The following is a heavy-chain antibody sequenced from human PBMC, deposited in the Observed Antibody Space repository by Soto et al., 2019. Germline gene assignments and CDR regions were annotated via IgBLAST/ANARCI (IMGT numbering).Heavy chain of an antibody. CDR1: GYTFTSYA. D-gene: IGHD3-3*01. J-gene: IGHJ5*02. V-gene: IGHV1-3*01. Sequence: QVRLVQSGAEVKKPGASVKVSCKASGYTFTSYAMHWVRQAPGQRLEWMGWINAGNGNTKYSQKFQGRVTITRDTSASTAYMELSSLRSEDTAVYYCARDYDFWSGYYNGNWFDPWGQGTLVTVSS. CDR3: ARDYDFWSGYYNGNWFDP. CDR2: INAGNGNT.